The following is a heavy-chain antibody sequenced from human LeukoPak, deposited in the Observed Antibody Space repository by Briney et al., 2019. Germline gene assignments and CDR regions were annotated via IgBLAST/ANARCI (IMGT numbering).Heavy chain of an antibody. CDR3: AKDKDGMGV. CDR1: GFTFSSYA. J-gene: IGHJ6*02. Sequence: GGSLRLSCAASGFTFSSYATSWVRQAPGKGLEWVSTISVSGGSTYYADSVKGRFIISRDNSKNTLFLQMSSLRAEDTAVYYCAKDKDGMGVWGQGTTVTVSS. V-gene: IGHV3-23*01. CDR2: ISVSGGST.